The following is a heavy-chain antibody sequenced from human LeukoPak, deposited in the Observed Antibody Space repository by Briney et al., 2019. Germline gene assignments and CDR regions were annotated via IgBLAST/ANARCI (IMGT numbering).Heavy chain of an antibody. J-gene: IGHJ3*02. CDR1: GYTFTSYG. CDR2: ISAYNGNT. D-gene: IGHD3-22*01. CDR3: ARVYDSRGIDAFDI. Sequence: ASVKVSCKASGYTFTSYGISWVRQAPGQGLEWMGWISAYNGNTNYAQKLQGRVTMTTDTSTSTAYMELRRLRSDDTAVYYCARVYDSRGIDAFDIWGQGTMVTVSS. V-gene: IGHV1-18*01.